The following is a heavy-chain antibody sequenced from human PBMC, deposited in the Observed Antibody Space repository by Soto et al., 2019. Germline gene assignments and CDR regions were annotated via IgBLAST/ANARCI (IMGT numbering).Heavy chain of an antibody. J-gene: IGHJ6*02. CDR2: IYPGDSDT. CDR3: ARHAAPWLDTRYYYYGMDV. CDR1: GYSFTSYW. V-gene: IGHV5-51*01. D-gene: IGHD6-19*01. Sequence: LGESLKISCKGSGYSFTSYWIGWVRQMPGKGLEWMGIIYPGDSDTRYSPSFQGQVTISADKSISTAYLQWSSLTASDTAMYSCARHAAPWLDTRYYYYGMDVWGQGTTVTASS.